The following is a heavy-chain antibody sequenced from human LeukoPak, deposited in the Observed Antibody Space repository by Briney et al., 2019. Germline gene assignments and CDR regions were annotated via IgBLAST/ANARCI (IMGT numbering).Heavy chain of an antibody. CDR1: GYTFAGYY. CDR3: ARKPLWANWFDP. V-gene: IGHV1-2*02. D-gene: IGHD3-16*01. CDR2: INPNSGGT. J-gene: IGHJ5*02. Sequence: GASVKVSCKASGYTFAGYYMHWVRQAPGQGLEWMGWINPNSGGTNYAQKFQGRVTMTRDTSISTAYMELSRLRSDDTAVYYCARKPLWANWFDPWGQGTLVTVSS.